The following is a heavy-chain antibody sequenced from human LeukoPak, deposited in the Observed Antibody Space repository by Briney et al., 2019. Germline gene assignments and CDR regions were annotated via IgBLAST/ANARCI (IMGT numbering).Heavy chain of an antibody. CDR1: GFTFSDYY. V-gene: IGHV3-11*01. Sequence: GGSLRLSCAASGFTFSDYYMSWIRQAPGKGLEWVSYISTSGCAIYYADSVKGRFTISRDNAKNSLFLQMNNLRAEDTAVYYCARDGGGNWFDPWGQGTLVTVSS. J-gene: IGHJ5*02. D-gene: IGHD3-16*01. CDR2: ISTSGCAI. CDR3: ARDGGGNWFDP.